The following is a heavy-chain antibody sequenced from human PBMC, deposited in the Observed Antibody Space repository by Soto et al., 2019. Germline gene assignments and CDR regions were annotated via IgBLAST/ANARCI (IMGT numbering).Heavy chain of an antibody. V-gene: IGHV3-23*01. Sequence: LRLSCAASGFTFSSYAMNWVRQAPGKGLEWVSVISGSGSSTYYADSVKGRFTISRDNSKNTLYLQMNSLRAEDTAVYYCAKGPLYYYDSSGYYYFDYWGQGPLVTVSS. CDR3: AKGPLYYYDSSGYYYFDY. CDR2: ISGSGSST. D-gene: IGHD3-22*01. CDR1: GFTFSSYA. J-gene: IGHJ4*02.